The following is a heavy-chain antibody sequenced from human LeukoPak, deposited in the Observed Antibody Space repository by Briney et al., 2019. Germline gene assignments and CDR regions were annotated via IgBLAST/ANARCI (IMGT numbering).Heavy chain of an antibody. D-gene: IGHD3-22*01. CDR3: ACLTTADASDI. CDR2: IYDSGST. Sequence: SETLSLTCTVSGDSISSYYWSWIRQPPGKGLEWIGYIYDSGSTNYNPSLKSRVTISVDTSNNQFSLKLSSVTAADTAVYYCACLTTADASDIWGQGTMVTVSS. CDR1: GDSISSYY. V-gene: IGHV4-59*01. J-gene: IGHJ3*02.